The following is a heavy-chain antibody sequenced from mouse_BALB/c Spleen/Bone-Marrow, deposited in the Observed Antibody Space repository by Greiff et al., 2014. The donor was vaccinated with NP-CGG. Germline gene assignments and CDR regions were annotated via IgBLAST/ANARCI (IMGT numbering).Heavy chain of an antibody. CDR1: GFNIKDNY. J-gene: IGHJ3*01. V-gene: IGHV14-3*02. D-gene: IGHD2-3*01. CDR2: IDPANGIT. CDR3: ARSGDGPFAY. Sequence: VQLKESGAELVKPGASVKLSCTASGFNIKDNYIHWVKKRPEQGLEWIGRIDPANGITKYGPKFQGKTTITTDTSSNTAYLQLSSLTSEDTAVYYCARSGDGPFAYWGQGTLVTVSA.